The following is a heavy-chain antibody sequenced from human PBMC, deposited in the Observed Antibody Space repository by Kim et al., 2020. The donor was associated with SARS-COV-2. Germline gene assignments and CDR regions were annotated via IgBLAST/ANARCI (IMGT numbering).Heavy chain of an antibody. J-gene: IGHJ4*01. CDR3: ARYDGSGSYYNPGVSFDY. V-gene: IGHV4-59*08. Sequence: SETLSLTCTVSGCSISSYYWSWIRQPPGKGLEWIGYIYYSGSTNYNPSLKSRVTISVDTSKNQFSLKLSSVTAADTAVYYCARYDGSGSYYNPGVSFDY. CDR2: IYYSGST. D-gene: IGHD3-10*01. CDR1: GCSISSYY.